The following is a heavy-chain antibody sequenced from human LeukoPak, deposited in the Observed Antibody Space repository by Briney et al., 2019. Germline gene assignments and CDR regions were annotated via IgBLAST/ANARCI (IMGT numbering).Heavy chain of an antibody. J-gene: IGHJ6*04. CDR2: ISSSSSYI. CDR3: ATACSGGSCYAFGV. Sequence: PGGSLRLSCAASGFTFSSYSMNWVRQAPGKGLEWVSSISSSSSYIYYADSVKGRFTISRDNAKNSLYLQMNSLRAEDTAVYYCATACSGGSCYAFGVWGKGTTVTVSS. V-gene: IGHV3-21*01. D-gene: IGHD2-15*01. CDR1: GFTFSSYS.